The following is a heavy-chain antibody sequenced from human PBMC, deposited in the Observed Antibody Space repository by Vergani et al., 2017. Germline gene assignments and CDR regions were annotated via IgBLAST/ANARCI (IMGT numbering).Heavy chain of an antibody. V-gene: IGHV3-11*01. CDR1: GFTFSDYD. CDR3: ATQRERFGDVRGRWLDP. J-gene: IGHJ5*02. D-gene: IGHD1-1*01. CDR2: ISSTAFTI. Sequence: QERLVQSGGGLVKPGGSLRLSCVASGFTFSDYDMNWLRQAPGRGLEWISSISSTAFTIHYADFAKGRFTISRDNAGNSLYLQMNTLTVDDTATYVCATQRERFGDVRGRWLDPWGQGTLVTVSS.